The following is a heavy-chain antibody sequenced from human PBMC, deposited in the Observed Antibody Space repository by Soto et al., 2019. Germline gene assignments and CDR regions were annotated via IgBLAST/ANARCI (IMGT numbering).Heavy chain of an antibody. CDR2: IVVGSGNT. D-gene: IGHD3-22*01. CDR3: AGEYYYDSSGYYTY. CDR1: GFTFTSSA. V-gene: IGHV1-58*01. Sequence: GASVNVSCKASGFTFTSSARQSLRQSRGQRLEWIGWIVVGSGNTNYAQKFQERVTITRDMSTSTAYMELSSLRSEDTAVYYCAGEYYYDSSGYYTYWGQGTLVTVSS. J-gene: IGHJ4*02.